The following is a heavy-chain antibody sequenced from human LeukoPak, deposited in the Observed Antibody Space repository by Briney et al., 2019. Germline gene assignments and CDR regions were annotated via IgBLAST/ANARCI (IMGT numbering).Heavy chain of an antibody. CDR2: IKQDGSEK. Sequence: PGGSLSLSCPASGFTFINYWMRCVRQAPGKGLEWVANIKQDGSEKNYVDSVKGRFTISRDNTKNSLYLQMNSLRAEDTAVYYCARHICCSGGCDPSAFLTCWGQATLVTVSS. J-gene: IGHJ4*02. CDR1: GFTFINYW. CDR3: ARHICCSGGCDPSAFLTC. D-gene: IGHD2-15*01. V-gene: IGHV3-7*01.